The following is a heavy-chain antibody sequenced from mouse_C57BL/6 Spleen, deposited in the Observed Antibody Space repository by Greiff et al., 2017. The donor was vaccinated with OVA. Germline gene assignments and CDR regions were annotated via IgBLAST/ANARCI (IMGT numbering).Heavy chain of an antibody. CDR2: INPSTGGT. CDR3: ARFGRDYFDY. Sequence: VQLQQSGPELVKPGASVKISCKASGYSFTGYYMNWVKQSPEKSLEWIGEINPSTGGTTYNQKFKAKATLTVDKSSSTAYMQLKSLTSEDSAVYYCARFGRDYFDYWGQGTTLTVSS. CDR1: GYSFTGYY. V-gene: IGHV1-42*01. D-gene: IGHD3-1*01. J-gene: IGHJ2*01.